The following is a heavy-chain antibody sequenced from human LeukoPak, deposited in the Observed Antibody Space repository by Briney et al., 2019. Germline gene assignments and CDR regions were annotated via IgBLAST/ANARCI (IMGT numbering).Heavy chain of an antibody. CDR3: ATGTKYYDFWSGYYANYYYYGMDV. D-gene: IGHD3-3*01. Sequence: EASVKVSCKASGYTFTSYDINWVRQATGQGLEWMGWMNPNSGNTGYAQKFQGRVTMTRNTSISTAYMELSSLRSEDTAVYYCATGTKYYDFWSGYYANYYYYGMDVWGQGTTVTVSS. CDR2: MNPNSGNT. V-gene: IGHV1-8*01. J-gene: IGHJ6*02. CDR1: GYTFTSYD.